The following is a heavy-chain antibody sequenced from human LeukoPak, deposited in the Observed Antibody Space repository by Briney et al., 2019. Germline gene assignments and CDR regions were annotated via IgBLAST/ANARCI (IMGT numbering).Heavy chain of an antibody. CDR2: IYSGGGT. D-gene: IGHD2-21*02. Sequence: GGSLRLSCAASGFTVSSNYMSWVRQAPGKGLEWVSVIYSGGGTDSADSVKGRFTISRDNSKNTLYLQMNSLKAEDTALYYWARAVGVTAIHNAFDIWGQGTMVTVSS. CDR3: ARAVGVTAIHNAFDI. V-gene: IGHV3-66*01. J-gene: IGHJ3*02. CDR1: GFTVSSNY.